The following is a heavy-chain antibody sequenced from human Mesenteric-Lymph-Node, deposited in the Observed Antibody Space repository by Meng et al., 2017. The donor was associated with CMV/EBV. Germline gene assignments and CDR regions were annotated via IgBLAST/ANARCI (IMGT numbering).Heavy chain of an antibody. D-gene: IGHD4-17*01. J-gene: IGHJ4*02. CDR1: GFTFSSYE. V-gene: IGHV3-48*03. Sequence: GGSLRLSCAASGFTFSSYEMNWVRQAPGKGLEWVSYISYSGSPIYYADSVKGRFTISRDNAKNSLYLQMNSLRVEDTAVYYCARDDYGGLYFDYWRQGTLVTVSS. CDR2: ISYSGSPI. CDR3: ARDDYGGLYFDY.